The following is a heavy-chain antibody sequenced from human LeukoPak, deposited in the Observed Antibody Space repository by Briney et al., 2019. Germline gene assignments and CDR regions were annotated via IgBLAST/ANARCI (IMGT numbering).Heavy chain of an antibody. V-gene: IGHV4-31*03. Sequence: SETLSLTCTVSGGSISSGGYYWSWIRQHPGKGLEWIGYIYYSGSTYYNPSLKSRVTISVDTSKNQFSLKLSSVTAADTAVYYCARALRGWYPYYYGMDVWGQGTTVTVSS. CDR1: GGSISSGGYY. J-gene: IGHJ6*02. CDR2: IYYSGST. D-gene: IGHD6-19*01. CDR3: ARALRGWYPYYYGMDV.